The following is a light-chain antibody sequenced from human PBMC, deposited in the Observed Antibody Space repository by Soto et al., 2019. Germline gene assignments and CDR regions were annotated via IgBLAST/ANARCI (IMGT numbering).Light chain of an antibody. Sequence: DVQMTQTPSSLSASVGDRVILTCRASQSIGNWLAWYQQKPGKAPKLLIYKASRLESGVPTRFSGSGSRTDFTLTISSLQPQDFATYYCQQYNSYVFGGGTKVDIK. J-gene: IGKJ3*01. CDR3: QQYNSYV. CDR2: KAS. V-gene: IGKV1-5*03. CDR1: QSIGNW.